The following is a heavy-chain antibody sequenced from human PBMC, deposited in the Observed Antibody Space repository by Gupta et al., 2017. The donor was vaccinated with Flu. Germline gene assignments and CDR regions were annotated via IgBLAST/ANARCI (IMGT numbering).Heavy chain of an antibody. D-gene: IGHD6-19*01. Sequence: YWAWIRHHPGKGPEWIGYLHDRGSTHYNPSLPSRVTMSVDTAKNQFSLSLTSVTAADTAVYHCARDGGIALAGYYYGLDVWGQGTTVSVSS. V-gene: IGHV4-31*02. CDR1: Y. J-gene: IGHJ6*02. CDR3: ARDGGIALAGYYYGLDV. CDR2: LHDRGST.